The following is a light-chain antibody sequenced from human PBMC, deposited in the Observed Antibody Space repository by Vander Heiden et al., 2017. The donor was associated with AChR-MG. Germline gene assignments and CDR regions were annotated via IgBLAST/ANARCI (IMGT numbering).Light chain of an antibody. J-gene: IGKJ2*02. CDR3: QQYSYWPRT. V-gene: IGKV3-15*01. CDR1: QSVSNN. Sequence: VLMTPSPATLSVSPGERATLSCRASQSVSNNLAWYQHKPGQAPRLLIYGASTRAAGIPARFSGSGSETEFTLTISSLRSEDYATFYCQQYSYWPRTFGQGTKLEIK. CDR2: GAS.